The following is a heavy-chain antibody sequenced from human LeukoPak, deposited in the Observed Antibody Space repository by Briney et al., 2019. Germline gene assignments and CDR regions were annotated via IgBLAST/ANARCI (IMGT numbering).Heavy chain of an antibody. CDR3: ARDRRAGTYYYYGMDV. CDR2: IYYSGST. V-gene: IGHV4-31*03. D-gene: IGHD1-1*01. Sequence: PSETLSLTCTVSGGSISSGGYYWSWIRQHPGKGLEWIGYIYYSGSTYYNPSLKSRVTISVDTSKNQFSLKLSSVTAADTAVYYCARDRRAGTYYYYGMDVWGQGTTVTVSS. J-gene: IGHJ6*02. CDR1: GGSISSGGYY.